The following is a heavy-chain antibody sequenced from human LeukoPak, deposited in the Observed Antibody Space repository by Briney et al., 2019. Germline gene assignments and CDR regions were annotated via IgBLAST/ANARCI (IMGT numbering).Heavy chain of an antibody. CDR3: ARVDQVVGASYIDY. D-gene: IGHD1-26*01. CDR1: GYSISSIHC. J-gene: IGHJ4*02. CDR2: ICQSGST. V-gene: IGHV4-38-2*02. Sequence: PSETLSLTCTVSGYSISSIHCWGWIRQPPGKGLEWIGSICQSGSTYYSPSLKSRVILSLDTSKNQFSLKVNSVTAADTAVYYCARVDQVVGASYIDYWGQGTLVTVST.